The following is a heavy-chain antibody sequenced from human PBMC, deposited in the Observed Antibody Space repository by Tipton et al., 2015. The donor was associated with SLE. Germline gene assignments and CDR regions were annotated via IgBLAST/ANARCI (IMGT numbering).Heavy chain of an antibody. CDR2: ISYSGST. CDR1: GGSISSHY. J-gene: IGHJ4*02. V-gene: IGHV4-59*11. Sequence: TLSLTCSVSGGSISSHYWSWIRQPPGKGLECIGYISYSGSTNYNPSLKSRVTISVDTSKKQFSLKLSSVTAADTAVYYCARHTIVVVPAAFCYFDYWGQGTLVTVSS. CDR3: ARHTIVVVPAAFCYFDY. D-gene: IGHD2-2*01.